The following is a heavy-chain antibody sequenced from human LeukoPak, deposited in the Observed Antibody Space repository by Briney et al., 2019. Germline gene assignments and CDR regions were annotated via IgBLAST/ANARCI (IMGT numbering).Heavy chain of an antibody. V-gene: IGHV4-34*01. CDR3: ARQNLNSSLYSFDF. D-gene: IGHD3-16*02. Sequence: SETLSLTCAVYGGSFSGYYWSWIRQPPGKGLEWIGEIDHSGSTNCNPSLKSRVAMSVDTSKNQFSLKLTSVTAADTAVYYCARQNLNSSLYSFDFWGQGNLVIVSS. CDR1: GGSFSGYY. CDR2: IDHSGST. J-gene: IGHJ4*02.